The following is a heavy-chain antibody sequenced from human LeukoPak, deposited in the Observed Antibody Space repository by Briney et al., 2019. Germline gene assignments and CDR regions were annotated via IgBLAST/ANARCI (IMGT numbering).Heavy chain of an antibody. CDR3: ARSGVGATRFDY. J-gene: IGHJ4*02. CDR1: GGSFSGYY. D-gene: IGHD1-26*01. V-gene: IGHV4-34*01. CDR2: INHSGST. Sequence: SETLSLTCAVYGGSFSGYYWSWIRQPPGKGLEWIGEINHSGSTNYNPSLKSRVTISVDTSKNQFSLKLSSVTAADTAVYYCARSGVGATRFDYWGQGTLVTVSS.